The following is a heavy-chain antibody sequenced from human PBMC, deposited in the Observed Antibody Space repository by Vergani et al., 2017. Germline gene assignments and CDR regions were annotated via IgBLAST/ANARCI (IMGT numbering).Heavy chain of an antibody. Sequence: QVQLVESGGGVVQPGRSLRLSCAASGFTFSSYGMHWVRQAPGKGLEWVAVIWYDGSNKYYADSVKGRFTISRDNSKNTLYLQMNSLRAEDTAVYYCARDLSYSGSLLNWGQGTLVTVSS. CDR3: ARDLSYSGSLLN. D-gene: IGHD1-26*01. CDR1: GFTFSSYG. J-gene: IGHJ4*02. CDR2: IWYDGSNK. V-gene: IGHV3-33*01.